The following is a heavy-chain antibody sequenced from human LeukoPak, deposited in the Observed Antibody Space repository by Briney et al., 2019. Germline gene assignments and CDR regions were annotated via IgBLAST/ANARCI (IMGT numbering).Heavy chain of an antibody. V-gene: IGHV4-38-2*02. CDR1: GYSISSVYY. D-gene: IGHD2-21*01. CDR2: IYYSGST. Sequence: SETLSLTCIVSGYSISSVYYWGWIRQPPGKGLEWIGSIYYSGSTYYNPSLKSRVTISVDTSKNQFSLKLSSVTAADTAVYYCARLLGSHINYFDPWGQGTLVTVSS. J-gene: IGHJ5*02. CDR3: ARLLGSHINYFDP.